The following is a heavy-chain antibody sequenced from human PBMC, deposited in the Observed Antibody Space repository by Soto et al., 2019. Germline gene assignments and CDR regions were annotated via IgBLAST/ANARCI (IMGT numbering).Heavy chain of an antibody. CDR2: MNPNSGNT. J-gene: IGHJ3*02. D-gene: IGHD4-17*01. CDR3: ARTGYGGNSDAFDI. Sequence: EASVKVSCKASGYTFTSYDINWVRHATGQGLEWMGWMNPNSGNTGYAQKFQGRVTMTRNTSISTAYMELSSLRSEDTAVYYCARTGYGGNSDAFDIWGQGTMVTVSS. CDR1: GYTFTSYD. V-gene: IGHV1-8*01.